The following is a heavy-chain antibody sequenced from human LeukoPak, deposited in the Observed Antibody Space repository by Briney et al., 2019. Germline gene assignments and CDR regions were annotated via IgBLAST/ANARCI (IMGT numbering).Heavy chain of an antibody. CDR1: GFTFSSYA. CDR3: AKASAWYSGSSFDS. Sequence: PGESLRLSCAASGFTFSSYAMSWVRQAPGKGLEWVSEITNSGGSTYYADSVKGRPTISRDNSKNTLYLQMNSLRAEDTALYYCAKASAWYSGSSFDSWGQGTLVTVSS. J-gene: IGHJ4*02. V-gene: IGHV3-23*01. D-gene: IGHD1-26*01. CDR2: ITNSGGST.